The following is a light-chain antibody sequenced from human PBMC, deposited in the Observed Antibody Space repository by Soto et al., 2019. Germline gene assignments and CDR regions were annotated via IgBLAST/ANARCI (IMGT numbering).Light chain of an antibody. CDR3: QQYNSYPWT. CDR2: DAS. Sequence: DIQMTQSPSSLSASVGDRVSITCQASQDISNYLNWYQQKPGKAPKLLIYDASSLESGVPSRFSGSGSGTEFTLTISSLQPDDFATYYCQQYNSYPWTFGQGTKVDI. CDR1: QDISNY. V-gene: IGKV1-16*01. J-gene: IGKJ1*01.